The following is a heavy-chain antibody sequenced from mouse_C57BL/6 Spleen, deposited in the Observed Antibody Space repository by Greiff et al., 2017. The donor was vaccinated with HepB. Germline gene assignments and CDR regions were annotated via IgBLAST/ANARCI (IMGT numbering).Heavy chain of an antibody. D-gene: IGHD2-1*01. J-gene: IGHJ3*01. CDR1: GFTFSDYG. CDR2: ISSGSSTI. V-gene: IGHV5-17*01. Sequence: EVQLVESGGGLVKPGGSLKLSCAASGFTFSDYGMHWVRQAPEKGLEWVAYISSGSSTIYYADTVKGRFTISRDNAKNTLFLQMTSLRSEDTAMYYCARNGVTTPSWFAYWGQGTLVTVSA. CDR3: ARNGVTTPSWFAY.